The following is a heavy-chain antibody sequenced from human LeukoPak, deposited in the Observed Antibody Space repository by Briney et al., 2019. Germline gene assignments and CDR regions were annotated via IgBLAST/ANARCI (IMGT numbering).Heavy chain of an antibody. Sequence: GGSLRLSCAASGFTFSSYDMDWVRQAPGKGLEWVAVISYDGSNKYYADSVKGRFTISRDNSKNTLYLQLNSLRAEDTAVYYCALDRTVAGLDPWGQGTLVTVSS. D-gene: IGHD6-19*01. CDR2: ISYDGSNK. CDR1: GFTFSSYD. J-gene: IGHJ5*02. CDR3: ALDRTVAGLDP. V-gene: IGHV3-30*03.